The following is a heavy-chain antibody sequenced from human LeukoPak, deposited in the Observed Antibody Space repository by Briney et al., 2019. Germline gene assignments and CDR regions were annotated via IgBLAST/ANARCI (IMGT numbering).Heavy chain of an antibody. Sequence: GPTVKVSCKASGGTFSSYAISWVRQAPGQGLEWMGRIIPILGIANYAQKFQGRVTITADKSTSTAYMELSSLRSEDTAVYYCARDHPHTIFFWGQGTLVTVSS. CDR2: IIPILGIA. CDR1: GGTFSSYA. V-gene: IGHV1-69*04. D-gene: IGHD3-3*01. J-gene: IGHJ4*02. CDR3: ARDHPHTIFF.